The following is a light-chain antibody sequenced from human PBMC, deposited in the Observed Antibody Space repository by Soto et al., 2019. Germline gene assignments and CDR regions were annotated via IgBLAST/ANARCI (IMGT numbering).Light chain of an antibody. J-gene: IGLJ2*01. V-gene: IGLV2-8*01. CDR3: TSYAGSTPVI. CDR1: SSDVGGFNY. CDR2: EVT. Sequence: QSALTQPPSASGSPGQSVTISCTGTSSDVGGFNYVSWYQQHPGKAPKLFIYEVTQRPSGVPDRFSGSKSGSTASLTVSGLQAEDEADYYCTSYAGSTPVIFGGGTQLTVL.